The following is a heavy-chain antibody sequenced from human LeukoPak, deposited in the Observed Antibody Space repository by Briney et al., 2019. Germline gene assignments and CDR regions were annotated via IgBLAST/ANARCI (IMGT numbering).Heavy chain of an antibody. CDR2: ISHDGSNK. J-gene: IGHJ4*02. CDR3: VKPETPGYSSNWGRYYFNY. Sequence: GGSLRLSCSASGFTFSSYGIHWVRQAPGKGLEWVALISHDGSNKYYADSVKGRFTISRDNSKNTLHLQMNSLRAEDTAVFYCVKPETPGYSSNWGRYYFNYWGQGTLVTVSS. CDR1: GFTFSSYG. V-gene: IGHV3-30*18. D-gene: IGHD3-16*01.